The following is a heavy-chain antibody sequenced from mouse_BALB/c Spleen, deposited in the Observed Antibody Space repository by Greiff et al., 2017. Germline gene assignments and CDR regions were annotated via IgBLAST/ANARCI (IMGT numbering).Heavy chain of an antibody. CDR2: IDPANGNT. V-gene: IGHV14-3*02. Sequence: EVKVEESGAELVKPGASVKLSCTASGFNIKDTYMHWVKERPEQGLEWIGRIDPANGNTKYDPKFQGKATITADTSSNTAYLQLSSLTSEDTAVYYCAPQLAWFAYWGQGTLVTVSA. CDR3: APQLAWFAY. J-gene: IGHJ3*01. CDR1: GFNIKDTY. D-gene: IGHD4-1*02.